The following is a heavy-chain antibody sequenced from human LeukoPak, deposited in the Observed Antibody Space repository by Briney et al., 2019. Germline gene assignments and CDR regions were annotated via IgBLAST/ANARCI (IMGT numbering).Heavy chain of an antibody. CDR3: ARVRGITSMAYFDY. V-gene: IGHV4-4*07. CDR2: IYTSGNT. D-gene: IGHD5-18*01. CDR1: GASISNYC. J-gene: IGHJ4*02. Sequence: PSETLSLTCTVSGASISNYCWIWIRQPAGKGLEWIGLIYTSGNTNYNPSLKSRVTMSVDTSKNQFSLKLSSVAAADTAVYYCARVRGITSMAYFDYWGQGTLVTVSS.